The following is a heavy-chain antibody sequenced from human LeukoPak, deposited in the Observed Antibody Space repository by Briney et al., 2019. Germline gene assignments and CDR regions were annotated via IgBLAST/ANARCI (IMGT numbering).Heavy chain of an antibody. V-gene: IGHV1-46*01. D-gene: IGHD6-19*01. CDR1: GYTFTSYF. Sequence: ASVKVSGKASGYTFTSYFMHWVRQAPGQGLDWMGIINPSGGSTSYAQKFQGRVTMTSDTSTSTVYMELSSLTSEDTAMYYCARVVGGWYAFDSWGQGTLVTVSS. CDR2: INPSGGST. J-gene: IGHJ4*02. CDR3: ARVVGGWYAFDS.